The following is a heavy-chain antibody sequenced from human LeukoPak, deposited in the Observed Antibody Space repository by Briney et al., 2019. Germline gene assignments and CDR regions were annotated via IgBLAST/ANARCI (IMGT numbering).Heavy chain of an antibody. Sequence: ASVKVSCKASGYTFTSYGISWVRQAPGQGLEWMGWISAYNGNTNYAQKLQGRVTMTTDTSTSTAYMELRSLRSDDTAVYYCARDPRYKWNDGGAFDIWGQGTMVTVSS. V-gene: IGHV1-18*01. CDR2: ISAYNGNT. D-gene: IGHD1-1*01. CDR1: GYTFTSYG. CDR3: ARDPRYKWNDGGAFDI. J-gene: IGHJ3*02.